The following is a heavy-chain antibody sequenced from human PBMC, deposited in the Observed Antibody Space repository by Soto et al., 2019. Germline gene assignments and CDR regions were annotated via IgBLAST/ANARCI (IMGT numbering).Heavy chain of an antibody. CDR1: GFTFSSYG. CDR3: ATEYYDILTTPNRPPNTPHEFQH. D-gene: IGHD3-9*01. J-gene: IGHJ1*01. CDR2: ISYDGSNK. V-gene: IGHV3-30*03. Sequence: PGGSLRLSCAASGFTFSSYGMHWVRQAPGKGLEWVAVISYDGSNKYYADSVKGRFTISRDNSKNTLYLQMNSLRAEDTAVYYCATEYYDILTTPNRPPNTPHEFQHWGQGTLVTVSS.